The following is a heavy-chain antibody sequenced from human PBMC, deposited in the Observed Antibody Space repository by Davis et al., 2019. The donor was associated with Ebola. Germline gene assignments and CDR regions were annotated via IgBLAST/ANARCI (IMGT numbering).Heavy chain of an antibody. CDR3: AREQNTGDFDY. J-gene: IGHJ4*02. CDR1: GFTFSSYG. D-gene: IGHD1-14*01. V-gene: IGHV3-30*03. CDR2: ISYDGSNK. Sequence: PGGSLRLSCAASGFTFSSYGMHWVRQAPGKGLEWVAVISYDGSNKYYADSVKGRFTISRDNAKNSLYLQMNSLRAEDTAVYYCAREQNTGDFDYWGQGTLVTVSS.